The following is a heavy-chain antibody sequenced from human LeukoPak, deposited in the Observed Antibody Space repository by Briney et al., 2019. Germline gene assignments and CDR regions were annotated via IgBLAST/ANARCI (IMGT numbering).Heavy chain of an antibody. Sequence: SVKVSCKASRGTFSSYAITWVRQAPGQGLEWMGGIIPIFGTTSYAQNFQGRVTITADESTTTAYIELSSLRSEDTAVYYCARQTPWIKAFDIWGQGTMVTVSS. J-gene: IGHJ3*02. CDR3: ARQTPWIKAFDI. CDR2: IIPIFGTT. CDR1: RGTFSSYA. V-gene: IGHV1-69*13. D-gene: IGHD5-12*01.